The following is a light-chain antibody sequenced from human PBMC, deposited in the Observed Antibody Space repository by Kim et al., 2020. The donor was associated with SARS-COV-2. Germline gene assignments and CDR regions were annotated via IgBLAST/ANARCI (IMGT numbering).Light chain of an antibody. V-gene: IGLV3-1*01. Sequence: SYELTQPPSVSVSPGQTASITCSGDKLGEKYACWYQQKPGQSPVLVIYQDSKRLSGIPERFSGSNSGNTATLTISGTQAMDEADYYCQAWDSSTAVFGGG. CDR3: QAWDSSTAV. CDR1: KLGEKY. CDR2: QDS. J-gene: IGLJ2*01.